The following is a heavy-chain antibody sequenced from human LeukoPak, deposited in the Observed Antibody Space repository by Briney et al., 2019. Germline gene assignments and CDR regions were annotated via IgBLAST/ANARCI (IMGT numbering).Heavy chain of an antibody. V-gene: IGHV4-4*09. CDR2: ILTSGTT. CDR1: NGSISSYH. J-gene: IGHJ4*02. Sequence: PSETLSLTCTVSNGSISSYHWSWVRQPPGKGLEWIGYILTSGTTNYNPSLKSRLTISVDTSKNKFTLKLSSVTAADTAVYYCARLRVSGSYLYYFDYWGQGTLVTVSS. D-gene: IGHD1-26*01. CDR3: ARLRVSGSYLYYFDY.